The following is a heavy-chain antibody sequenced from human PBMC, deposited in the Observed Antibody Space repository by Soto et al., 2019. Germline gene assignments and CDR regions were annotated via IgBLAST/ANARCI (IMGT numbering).Heavy chain of an antibody. CDR3: ARVDYGSGSQGLDY. V-gene: IGHV1-69*02. J-gene: IGHJ4*02. Sequence: SVKVSCKASGGTFSSYTISWVRQAPGQGLEWMGRIIPILGIANYAQKFQGRVTITADKSTSTAYMELSSLRSEDTAVYYCARVDYGSGSQGLDYWGQGTLVTVS. CDR2: IIPILGIA. D-gene: IGHD3-10*01. CDR1: GGTFSSYT.